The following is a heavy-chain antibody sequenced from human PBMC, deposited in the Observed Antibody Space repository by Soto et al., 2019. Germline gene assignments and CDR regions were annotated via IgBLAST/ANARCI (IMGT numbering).Heavy chain of an antibody. CDR1: GFTFSSYS. CDR2: ISSSSSYI. V-gene: IGHV3-21*01. D-gene: IGHD2-2*01. Sequence: GGSLRLSCAASGFTFSSYSMNWVRQAPGKGLEWVSSISSSSSYIYYADSVKGRFTISRDNAKNSLYLQMNSLRAEDTAVYYCARLCSSTSCPKPTHHNWFDPWGQGTLVTVSS. CDR3: ARLCSSTSCPKPTHHNWFDP. J-gene: IGHJ5*02.